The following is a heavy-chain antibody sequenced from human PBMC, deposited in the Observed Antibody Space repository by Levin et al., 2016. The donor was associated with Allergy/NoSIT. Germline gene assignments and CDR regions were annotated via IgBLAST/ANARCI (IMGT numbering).Heavy chain of an antibody. D-gene: IGHD1-1*01. J-gene: IGHJ5*01. V-gene: IGHV4-30-4*02. CDR1: GGSISSGDHY. CDR3: ARGRGGQYDRGFWFDS. CDR2: VYFIGSA. Sequence: SETLSLTCTVSGGSISSGDHYWNWIRQTPGKGLEWIGYVYFIGSAYYNPSFKSRATISVDTSKSQFSLKLTSLTAADTAAYYCARGRGGQYDRGFWFDSWGQGTQVTVSS.